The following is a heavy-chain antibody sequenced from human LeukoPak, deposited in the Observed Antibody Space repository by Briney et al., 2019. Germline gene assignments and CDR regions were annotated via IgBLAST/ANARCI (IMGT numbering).Heavy chain of an antibody. CDR1: GYTFTSYA. D-gene: IGHD6-6*01. Sequence: GASVKVSCKASGYTFTSYAMHWVRQAPGQRLEWMGWINAGNGNTKYSQEFQGRVTITRDTSASTAYMELSSLRSEDMAVYYCARDRRQQLLPGGYYYYMDVWGKGTTVTVSS. CDR2: INAGNGNT. V-gene: IGHV1-3*03. CDR3: ARDRRQQLLPGGYYYYMDV. J-gene: IGHJ6*03.